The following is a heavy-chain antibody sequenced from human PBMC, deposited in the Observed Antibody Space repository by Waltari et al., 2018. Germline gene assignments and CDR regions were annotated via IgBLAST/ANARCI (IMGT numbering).Heavy chain of an antibody. CDR1: GYSISSGYY. J-gene: IGHJ3*02. CDR2: IYHSGST. V-gene: IGHV4-38-2*02. D-gene: IGHD6-6*01. Sequence: QVQLQESGPGLVKPSETLSLTCTVSGYSISSGYYWGWSRQPPGKGLEWIGSIYHSGSTYYNPSLKSRVTISVDTSKNQFSLKLSSVTAADTAVYYCARDLIEYSSSSVGDIWGQGTMVTVSS. CDR3: ARDLIEYSSSSVGDI.